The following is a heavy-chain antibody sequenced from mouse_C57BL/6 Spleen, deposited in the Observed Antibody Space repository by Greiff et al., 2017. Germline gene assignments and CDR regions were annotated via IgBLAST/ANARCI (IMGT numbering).Heavy chain of an antibody. D-gene: IGHD2-3*01. CDR3: AREVGYSMDYAMDY. J-gene: IGHJ4*01. CDR1: GYTFTSYW. CDR2: IDPSDSYT. Sequence: QVQLQQPGAELVMPGASVKLSCKASGYTFTSYWMHWVKQRPGQGLEWIGEIDPSDSYTNYNQKFKGKSTLTVDKASSTAYMQLSSLASEDSAVYYCAREVGYSMDYAMDYWGQGTSVTVSS. V-gene: IGHV1-69*01.